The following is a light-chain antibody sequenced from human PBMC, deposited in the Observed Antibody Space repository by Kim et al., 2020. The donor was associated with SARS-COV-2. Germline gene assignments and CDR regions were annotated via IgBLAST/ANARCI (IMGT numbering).Light chain of an antibody. Sequence: PASISCRSSQSLLYTDGHIYLDWFLQRPGQSPRRLIYKVSNRDSGVPDRFSGSGSGTDFTLQISRVEAEDVGVYYCMQGMHSPFTFGQGTKVDIK. J-gene: IGKJ3*01. CDR1: QSLLYTDGHIY. V-gene: IGKV2-30*01. CDR2: KVS. CDR3: MQGMHSPFT.